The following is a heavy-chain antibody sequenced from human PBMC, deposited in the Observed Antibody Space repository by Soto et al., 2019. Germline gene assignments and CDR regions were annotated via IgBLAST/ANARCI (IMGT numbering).Heavy chain of an antibody. Sequence: QVQLQQWGAGLLKPSETLSLTCAVYGGSFSGYFWSWVRQPPGKGLECIGEINHRGTTNYNPSLKSRVTISVDGSKSQFSLKFSSVTAADTAVYYCARGSGMTTVTTAYAMDVWGQGTTVTVSS. CDR2: INHRGTT. CDR3: ARGSGMTTVTTAYAMDV. CDR1: GGSFSGYF. J-gene: IGHJ6*02. D-gene: IGHD4-17*01. V-gene: IGHV4-34*01.